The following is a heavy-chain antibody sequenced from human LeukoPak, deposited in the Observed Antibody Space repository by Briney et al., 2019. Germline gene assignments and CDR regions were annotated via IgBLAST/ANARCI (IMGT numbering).Heavy chain of an antibody. CDR1: GGSISSGTYH. CDR3: ARDLWFGELYNWFDP. CDR2: ISHGGTT. V-gene: IGHV4-31*03. D-gene: IGHD3-10*01. Sequence: SETLSLTCTVSGGSISSGTYHWSWIRQYAGKGLEWIGHISHGGTTYYNPSLKSRVTISVDKSKNQFSLKLSSVTAADTAVYYCARDLWFGELYNWFDPWGQGTLVTVSS. J-gene: IGHJ5*02.